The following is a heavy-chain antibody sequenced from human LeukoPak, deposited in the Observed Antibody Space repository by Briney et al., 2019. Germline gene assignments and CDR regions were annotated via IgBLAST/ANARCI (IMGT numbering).Heavy chain of an antibody. Sequence: GGSLRLSCAASGFTFSSYAMNWVRQAPGEGLQWVSTISGSDGDGTTYYADSVKGRFTIARDNSKNTLFLQMNSLRAEDSGVYYCAREWREAQKDALDFWGQGTMVTVSS. CDR1: GFTFSSYA. J-gene: IGHJ3*01. D-gene: IGHD1-26*01. CDR3: AREWREAQKDALDF. CDR2: ISGSDGDGTT. V-gene: IGHV3-23*01.